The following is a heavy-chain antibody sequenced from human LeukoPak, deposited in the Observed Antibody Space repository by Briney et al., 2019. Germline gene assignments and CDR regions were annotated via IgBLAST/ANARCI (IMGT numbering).Heavy chain of an antibody. V-gene: IGHV4-31*03. CDR3: ARDLIVASNFDY. CDR1: GGSISSGGYY. Sequence: SQTLSLTCTVSGGSISSGGYYWTWIRQHPGKGLEWIGYIYYSGSTYYNPSLKSRVTISVDTSKNQFSLKLSSVTAADTAVYYCARDLIVASNFDYWGQGTLVTVSS. J-gene: IGHJ4*02. D-gene: IGHD5-12*01. CDR2: IYYSGST.